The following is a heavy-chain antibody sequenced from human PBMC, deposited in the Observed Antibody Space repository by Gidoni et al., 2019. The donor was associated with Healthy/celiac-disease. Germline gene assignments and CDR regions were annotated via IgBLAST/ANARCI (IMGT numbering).Heavy chain of an antibody. CDR1: GFTFSSYG. Sequence: QVQLVESGGGVAQPGRSLRLSCAASGFTFSSYGMHWVRQAPGKGLEWVAVISYDGSNKYYADSVKGRFTISRDNSKNTLYLQMNSLRAEDTAVYYCAKAAGWRGRTGAFDIWGQGTMVTVSS. CDR2: ISYDGSNK. D-gene: IGHD3-3*01. CDR3: AKAAGWRGRTGAFDI. J-gene: IGHJ3*02. V-gene: IGHV3-30*18.